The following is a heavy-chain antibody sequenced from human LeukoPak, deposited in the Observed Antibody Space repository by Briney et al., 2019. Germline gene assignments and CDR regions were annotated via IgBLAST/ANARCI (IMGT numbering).Heavy chain of an antibody. CDR3: AKFWSGYYTD. V-gene: IGHV1-69*06. J-gene: IGHJ4*02. CDR1: GDTFGTFS. Sequence: SVKVSCKASGDTFGTFSFNWVRQAPSVGLEWLGGLTPLAGTPNYAQKFQGRLTISADKSTSTVYMELSRLTSEDTAVYFCAKFWSGYYTDWGQGTLVSVSS. CDR2: LTPLAGTP. D-gene: IGHD3-3*01.